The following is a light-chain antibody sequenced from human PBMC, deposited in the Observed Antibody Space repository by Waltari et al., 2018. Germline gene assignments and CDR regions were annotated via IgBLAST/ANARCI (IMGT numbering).Light chain of an antibody. CDR3: ASYTSGSTHVA. Sequence: QSALTQPASVSGSPGQSITISCTGTSSDIGAYHYVSWYQQFPGKAPKLLIDDVSKRPSGVSNRFSGSKSGDSASLTISGLQVDDEAHYHCASYTSGSTHVAFGGGTQVTVL. CDR2: DVS. V-gene: IGLV2-14*01. J-gene: IGLJ2*01. CDR1: SSDIGAYHY.